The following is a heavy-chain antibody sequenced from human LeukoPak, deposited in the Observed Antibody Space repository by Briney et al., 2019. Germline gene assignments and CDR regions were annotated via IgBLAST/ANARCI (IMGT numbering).Heavy chain of an antibody. CDR3: ARDLSSGYFPENAFDI. D-gene: IGHD3-22*01. Sequence: TPSETLSLTCTVSGGSISSYYWSWIRQPPGKGLEWIGYIYYSGSTNYNPSLKSRVTISVDTSKNQFSLKLSSMTAADTAVYYCARDLSSGYFPENAFDIWGQGTMVTVSS. V-gene: IGHV4-59*01. J-gene: IGHJ3*02. CDR1: GGSISSYY. CDR2: IYYSGST.